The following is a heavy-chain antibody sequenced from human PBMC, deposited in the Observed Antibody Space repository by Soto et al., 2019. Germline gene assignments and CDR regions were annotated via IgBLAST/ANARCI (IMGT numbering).Heavy chain of an antibody. CDR2: ISGSGGST. CDR1: GFTFSSYV. J-gene: IGHJ1*01. D-gene: IGHD6-13*01. V-gene: IGHV3-23*01. CDR3: AKQAPYSNSWYEIAH. Sequence: PGGSLRLSCAASGFTFSSYVMNWVRQAPGKGLEWVSTISGSGGSTYYADSVEGRFTFSRDNSKNTLHLLMNSLRAEDTAVYYCAKQAPYSNSWYEIAHWGQGTLVTVSS.